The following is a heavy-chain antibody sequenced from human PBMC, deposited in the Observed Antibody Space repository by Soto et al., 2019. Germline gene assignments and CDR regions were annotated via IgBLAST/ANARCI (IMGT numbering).Heavy chain of an antibody. Sequence: QLQLQESGPGLVKPSETLSLTCTVSGGSISSSSYYWGWIRQPPGKGLEWIGSIYYSGSTYYNPSLKSRVTISVDTSKNQFSLKLSSVTAADTAVYYCARKGGYGSGSYYTSWFDPWGQGTLVTVSS. V-gene: IGHV4-39*01. CDR1: GGSISSSSYY. J-gene: IGHJ5*02. CDR3: ARKGGYGSGSYYTSWFDP. D-gene: IGHD3-10*01. CDR2: IYYSGST.